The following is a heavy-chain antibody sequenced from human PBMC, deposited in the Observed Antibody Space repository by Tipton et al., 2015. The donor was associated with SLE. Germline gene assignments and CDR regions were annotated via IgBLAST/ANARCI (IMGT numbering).Heavy chain of an antibody. J-gene: IGHJ4*02. CDR2: IYYTGDT. CDR1: GDSITNSGYY. CDR3: ARIFWSGYFYCDQ. V-gene: IGHV4-39*07. Sequence: TLSLTCTVSGDSITNSGYYWGWVRQAPGKGVEWTGTIYYTGDTYYNPSLRSRVTISVDTSKNQFSLKLNSVTAADTAFYYCARIFWSGYFYCDQWGRATLVCVSS. D-gene: IGHD3-3*01.